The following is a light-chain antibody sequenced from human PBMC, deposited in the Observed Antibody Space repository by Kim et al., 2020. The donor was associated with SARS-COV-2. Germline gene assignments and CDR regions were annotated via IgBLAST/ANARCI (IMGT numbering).Light chain of an antibody. V-gene: IGLV6-57*04. J-gene: IGLJ3*02. CDR1: SGSIASNY. Sequence: NFMLTQPHSVSESPGKTVTISCTRSSGSIASNYVQWYQQRPGSAPTTVIYEDNQRPSGVPDRFSGSIDSSSNSASLTISGLKTEDEADYYWQSYDSSDPGVFGGGTQLAVL. CDR2: EDN. CDR3: QSYDSSDPGV.